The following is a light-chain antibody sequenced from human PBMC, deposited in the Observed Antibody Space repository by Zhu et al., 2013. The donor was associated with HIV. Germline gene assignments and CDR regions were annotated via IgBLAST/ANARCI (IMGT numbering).Light chain of an antibody. CDR3: QQYGSXPLYT. V-gene: IGKV3-20*01. J-gene: IGKJ2*01. CDR1: QSVSSSY. CDR2: GAS. Sequence: EIVLTQSPGTLSLSPGERATLSCRASQSVSSSYLAWYQQKPGQAPRLLIYGASSRATGTPDRFSGSGSGTDFILTISRLEPEDFAVYYCQQYGSXPLYTFGQGTKLEIK.